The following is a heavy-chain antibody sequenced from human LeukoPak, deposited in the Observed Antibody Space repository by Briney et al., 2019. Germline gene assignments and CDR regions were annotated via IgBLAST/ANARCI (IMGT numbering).Heavy chain of an antibody. D-gene: IGHD1-26*01. CDR3: AKGATVVDYYYYMDV. CDR1: GFTFSSYG. Sequence: GGSLRLSCAASGFTFSSYGMHWVRQAPGKGLEWVAVISYDGSNKYYADSVKGRFTISRDNSKNTLYLQMNSLRAEDTAVYYCAKGATVVDYYYYMDVWGKGTTVTVSS. J-gene: IGHJ6*03. V-gene: IGHV3-30*18. CDR2: ISYDGSNK.